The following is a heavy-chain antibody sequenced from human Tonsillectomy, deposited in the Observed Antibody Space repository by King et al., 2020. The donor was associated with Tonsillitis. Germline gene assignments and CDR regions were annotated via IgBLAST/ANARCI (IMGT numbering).Heavy chain of an antibody. CDR1: GYTFTSYG. CDR3: ARVGDIVVVPAAIN. Sequence: QLVQSGAEVKKPGASVKVSCKTSGYTFTSYGIIWVRQAPGQGLEWMGWSSTYNGNTNYAQRLQGRVTMTTDTSTSTAYMELRSLRSDDTAVYYCARVGDIVVVPAAINWGQGTLVTVSS. CDR2: SSTYNGNT. V-gene: IGHV1-18*01. D-gene: IGHD2-2*01. J-gene: IGHJ4*02.